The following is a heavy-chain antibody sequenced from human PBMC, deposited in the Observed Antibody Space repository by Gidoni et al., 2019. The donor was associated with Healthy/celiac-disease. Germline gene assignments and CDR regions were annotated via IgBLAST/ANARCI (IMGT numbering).Heavy chain of an antibody. Sequence: QVQLVASGGGVVQPGRSLRLSCAASGFTFSSYGMHWVRQAPGKGLEWVAVISYDGSNKYYADSVKGRFTISRDNSKNTLYLQMNSLRAEDTAVYYCAKGTTATPYYYYYGMDVWGQGTTVTVSS. CDR3: AKGTTATPYYYYYGMDV. V-gene: IGHV3-30*18. J-gene: IGHJ6*02. CDR2: ISYDGSNK. D-gene: IGHD5-18*01. CDR1: GFTFSSYG.